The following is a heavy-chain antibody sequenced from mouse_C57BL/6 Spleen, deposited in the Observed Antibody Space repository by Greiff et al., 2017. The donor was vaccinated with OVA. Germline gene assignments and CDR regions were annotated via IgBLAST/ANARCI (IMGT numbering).Heavy chain of an antibody. V-gene: IGHV5-17*01. D-gene: IGHD1-1*01. Sequence: EVKVVESGGGLVKPGGSLKLSCAASGFTFSDYGMHWVRQAPEKGLEWVAYISSGSSTIYYADTVKGRFTISRDNAKNTLCLQMTSLRSEDTAMYYCARDYYGSSRYFDYWGQGTTLTVSS. CDR1: GFTFSDYG. J-gene: IGHJ2*01. CDR3: ARDYYGSSRYFDY. CDR2: ISSGSSTI.